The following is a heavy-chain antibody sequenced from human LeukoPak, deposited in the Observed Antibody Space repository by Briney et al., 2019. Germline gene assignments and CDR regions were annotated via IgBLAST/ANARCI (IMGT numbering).Heavy chain of an antibody. Sequence: ASVKVSCKASGFTFTGYYIHWVRQAPGQGLEWMGWINPNSGGTNYAQKFQGRVTMTRDTSISTAYMELSRLRSDDTAVYYCAREQRQQLVPNAYYGMDVWGQGTTVTVSS. D-gene: IGHD6-13*01. J-gene: IGHJ6*02. CDR1: GFTFTGYY. CDR3: AREQRQQLVPNAYYGMDV. V-gene: IGHV1-2*02. CDR2: INPNSGGT.